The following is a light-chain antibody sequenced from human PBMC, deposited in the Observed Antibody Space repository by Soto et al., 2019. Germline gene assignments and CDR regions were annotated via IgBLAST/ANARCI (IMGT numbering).Light chain of an antibody. J-gene: IGKJ2*01. Sequence: DIQMTQSPSSLSASVGDRVTITCRASQSISNFLNWYQQKPGKAPELLIYAASSLHSGVPSRFSGSGSGTKFTLTISSLQPEDFATYSCQQSYTSPYTFVQGNKLEIK. CDR3: QQSYTSPYT. CDR2: AAS. CDR1: QSISNF. V-gene: IGKV1-39*01.